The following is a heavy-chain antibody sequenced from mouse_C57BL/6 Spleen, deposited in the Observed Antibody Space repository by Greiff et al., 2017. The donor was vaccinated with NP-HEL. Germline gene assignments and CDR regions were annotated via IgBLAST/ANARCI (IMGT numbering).Heavy chain of an antibody. J-gene: IGHJ1*03. V-gene: IGHV3-6*01. CDR1: GYSITSGYY. CDR2: ISYDGSN. Sequence: EVKLVESGPGLVKPSQSLSLTCSVTGYSITSGYYWNWIRQFPGNKLEWMGYISYDGSNNYNPSLKNRISITRDTSKNQFFLKLNSVTTEDTATYYCAREQGPDVWGTGTTVTVSS. CDR3: AREQGPDV.